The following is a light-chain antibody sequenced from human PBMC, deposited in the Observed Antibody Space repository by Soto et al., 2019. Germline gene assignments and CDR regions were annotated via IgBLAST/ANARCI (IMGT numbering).Light chain of an antibody. CDR2: DVS. V-gene: IGKV1-5*01. Sequence: DIQMTQSPSSLSASVGDRVTITCRASQSINTYLNWYHQRPGKAPKLLIYDVSSLESGVPSRFSGSGSGTEFTLAISSLQPDDFATYYCQQYNSYPWTFGQGTKVDIK. CDR3: QQYNSYPWT. CDR1: QSINTY. J-gene: IGKJ1*01.